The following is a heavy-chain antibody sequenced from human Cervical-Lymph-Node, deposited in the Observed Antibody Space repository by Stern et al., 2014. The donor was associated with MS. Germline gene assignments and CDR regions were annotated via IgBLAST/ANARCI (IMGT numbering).Heavy chain of an antibody. J-gene: IGHJ4*02. V-gene: IGHV3-30*04. CDR3: ARDDFSDYAKRSRFEY. CDR1: GFTFRNYA. CDR2: ISYDGSNI. D-gene: IGHD4-11*01. Sequence: MQLVESGGGVVQPGRSLRLSCAASGFTFRNYAMHWVRQAPGKGLEWVTVISYDGSNIYYGDSVKGRFSVSRDNSKNTLYLQMNSLRAEDTAVYYCARDDFSDYAKRSRFEYWGQGTLVTVS.